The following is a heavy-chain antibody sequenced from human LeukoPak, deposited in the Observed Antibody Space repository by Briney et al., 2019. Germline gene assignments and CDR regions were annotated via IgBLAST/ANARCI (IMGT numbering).Heavy chain of an antibody. Sequence: GASVKVSCKASGYTFTSYAMHWVRQAPGQRLEWMGWINAGNGNTKYSQEFQGRVTITRDTSASAVYMELSSLRSEDTAVYYCARDRHTLLWFGEGWFDPWGQGTLVTVSS. CDR2: INAGNGNT. V-gene: IGHV1-3*03. CDR1: GYTFTSYA. CDR3: ARDRHTLLWFGEGWFDP. D-gene: IGHD3-10*01. J-gene: IGHJ5*02.